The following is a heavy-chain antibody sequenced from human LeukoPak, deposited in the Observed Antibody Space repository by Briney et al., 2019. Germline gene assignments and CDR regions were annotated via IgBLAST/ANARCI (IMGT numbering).Heavy chain of an antibody. CDR2: ISSSSSTI. V-gene: IGHV3-48*01. D-gene: IGHD1-26*01. Sequence: GGSLRLSCVASGFTFHNFAMHWVRQAPGKGLEWVSYISSSSSTIYYADSVKGRFTISRDNAKNSLYLQMNSLRAEDTAVYYCASSVGATDAFDIWGQGTMVTVSS. CDR1: GFTFHNFA. CDR3: ASSVGATDAFDI. J-gene: IGHJ3*02.